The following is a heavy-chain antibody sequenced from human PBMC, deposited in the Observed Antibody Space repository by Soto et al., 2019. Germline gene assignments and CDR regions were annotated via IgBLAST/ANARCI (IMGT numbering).Heavy chain of an antibody. CDR3: ARGHPAAARPLDY. Sequence: PGESLKISCKGSGYSFTSYWISWVRQMPGKGLEWMGRIDPSDSYTNYSPSFQGHVTISADKSISTAYLKLSSVTAADTAVYYCARGHPAAARPLDYWGQGTLVTVSS. CDR2: IDPSDSYT. J-gene: IGHJ4*02. D-gene: IGHD6-13*01. CDR1: GYSFTSYW. V-gene: IGHV5-10-1*01.